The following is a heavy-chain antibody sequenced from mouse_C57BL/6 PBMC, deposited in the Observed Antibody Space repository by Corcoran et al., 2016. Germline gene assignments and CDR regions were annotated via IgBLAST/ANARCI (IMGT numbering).Heavy chain of an antibody. CDR3: ARRGVTGPYFDY. D-gene: IGHD2-1*01. CDR1: GYAFSSYW. V-gene: IGHV1-80*01. J-gene: IGHJ2*01. CDR2: INPNNGGT. Sequence: QVQLQQSGAELVKPGASVKISCKASGYAFSSYWMNWVKQRPGKGLEWIGDINPNNGGTIYNQKFKGKATLTVDKSSSTAYMELRSLTSEDTAVYYCARRGVTGPYFDYWGQGTTLTVSS.